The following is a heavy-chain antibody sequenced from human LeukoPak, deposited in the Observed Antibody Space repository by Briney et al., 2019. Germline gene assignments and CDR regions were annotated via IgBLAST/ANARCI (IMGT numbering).Heavy chain of an antibody. CDR2: IYYSGST. J-gene: IGHJ4*02. CDR3: ARESGAVRANYFDY. CDR1: GGSISSSSYY. V-gene: IGHV4-39*02. D-gene: IGHD2-15*01. Sequence: PSETLSLTCTVSGGSISSSSYYWGWIRQPPGKGLEWIGSIYYSGSTYYNPSLKSRVTISVDTSKNQFSLKLSSVTAADTAVYYCARESGAVRANYFDYWGQGTLVTVSS.